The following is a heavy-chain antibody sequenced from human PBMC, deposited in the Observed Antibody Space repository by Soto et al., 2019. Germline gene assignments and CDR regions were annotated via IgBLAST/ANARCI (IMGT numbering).Heavy chain of an antibody. V-gene: IGHV4-39*01. CDR2: IYYSGST. Sequence: SETLSLTCPFSGGSISSRSYYWGWIRQPPGKVLEWIGSIYYSGSTYYNPSLKSRVTISVDTSKNQFSLKLSSVTAADTAVYYCASLNTIFGVVTPPLGMDVWGQGTTVT. CDR1: GGSISSRSYY. CDR3: ASLNTIFGVVTPPLGMDV. D-gene: IGHD3-3*01. J-gene: IGHJ6*02.